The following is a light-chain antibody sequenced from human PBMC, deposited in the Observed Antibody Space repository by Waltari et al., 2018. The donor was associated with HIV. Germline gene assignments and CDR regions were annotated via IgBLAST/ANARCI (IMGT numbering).Light chain of an antibody. Sequence: QSLLNQPPSVSGTLGQRVVISCSGGSSNIGGSSVYWYQQFPGVTPILLIYGKNGGPSWVPDRFSGSRTGTAASLAISGLRPDDEADYYCSSWDDSLGAQVFGGGTRLTVL. CDR2: GKN. CDR3: SSWDDSLGAQV. J-gene: IGLJ3*02. CDR1: SSNIGGSS. V-gene: IGLV1-47*01.